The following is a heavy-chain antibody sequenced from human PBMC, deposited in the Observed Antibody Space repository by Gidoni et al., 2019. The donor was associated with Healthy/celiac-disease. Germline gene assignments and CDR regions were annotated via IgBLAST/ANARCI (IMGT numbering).Heavy chain of an antibody. Sequence: QVQLQESGPGLVKPSETLSLTCTVSGGSISSYYWRWIRQPPGKELEWIGYIYYSGSTNYNPSLKSRVTISVDTSKNQFSLKLSSVTAADTAVYYCARDYYDSSGYYYGDWFDPWGQGTLVTVSS. V-gene: IGHV4-59*01. D-gene: IGHD3-22*01. CDR2: IYYSGST. J-gene: IGHJ5*02. CDR3: ARDYYDSSGYYYGDWFDP. CDR1: GGSISSYY.